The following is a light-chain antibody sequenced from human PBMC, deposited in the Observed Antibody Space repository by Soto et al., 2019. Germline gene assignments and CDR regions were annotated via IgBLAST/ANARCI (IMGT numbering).Light chain of an antibody. J-gene: IGKJ1*01. V-gene: IGKV1-8*01. Sequence: SFSASTGDRVSITCRATQDIGTYLAWYQQIPGKAPKLLIYDASTLQTGVPSRFSGSGSGTDFTLTISYLQSEDFGTYYCQQFYNYPRTFGQGTRWIS. CDR1: QDIGTY. CDR3: QQFYNYPRT. CDR2: DAS.